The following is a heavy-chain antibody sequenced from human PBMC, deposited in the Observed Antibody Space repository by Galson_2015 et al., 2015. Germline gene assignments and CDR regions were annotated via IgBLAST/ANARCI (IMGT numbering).Heavy chain of an antibody. CDR2: IYPGESEI. Sequence: QSGAEVKKPGESLTISCKSSGYRFTTFWIGWVRQMPGKGLEWMGVIYPGESEIRYSPSVQGQVTISADKSISTAYLQWTSPKASDTAIYYCATSGGVGPTAYWGQGTLVTVSS. V-gene: IGHV5-51*01. D-gene: IGHD1-26*01. J-gene: IGHJ4*02. CDR3: ATSGGVGPTAY. CDR1: GYRFTTFW.